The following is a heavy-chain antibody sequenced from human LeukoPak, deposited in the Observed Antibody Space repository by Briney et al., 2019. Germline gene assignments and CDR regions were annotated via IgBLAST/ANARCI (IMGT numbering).Heavy chain of an antibody. CDR1: GGSFSGYY. D-gene: IGHD3-10*01. Sequence: SETLSLTCAVYGGSFSGYYWSWIRQPPGKGLEWIGEINHSGSTNYNPSLKSRVTISVDTSKNQFSLKLSSVTAADTAVYYCARRVTYYYGSGSYPYWGQGTLVTVSS. CDR3: ARRVTYYYGSGSYPY. CDR2: INHSGST. J-gene: IGHJ4*02. V-gene: IGHV4-34*01.